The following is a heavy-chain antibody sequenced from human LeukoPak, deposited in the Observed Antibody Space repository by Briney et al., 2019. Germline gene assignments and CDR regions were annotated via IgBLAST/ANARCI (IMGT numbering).Heavy chain of an antibody. V-gene: IGHV3-7*01. Sequence: RLFVAASGVGFDSNSGRSVHHATGKGLECVANIKPDGSDKYYVGSVEGRFTISRDNAKNSLYLQMNSLRADDTSIYYCARDPARFGSGYYPENWGPGTQVTVSS. CDR3: ARDPARFGSGYYPEN. J-gene: IGHJ4*02. CDR1: GVGFDSNS. D-gene: IGHD3-22*01. CDR2: IKPDGSDK.